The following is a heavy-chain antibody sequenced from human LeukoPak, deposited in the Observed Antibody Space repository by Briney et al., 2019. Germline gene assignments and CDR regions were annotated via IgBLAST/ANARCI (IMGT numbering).Heavy chain of an antibody. J-gene: IGHJ4*02. D-gene: IGHD3-22*01. Sequence: PGGSLRLSCSASGFTFKKYAMHWVRQAPGKGLEYVSAINNNGGRTYYADSVKGRFTISRDHSKNTLFLQMSSLRVEDTAVYYCVKDLYYDNSGYYSGAFDYWGQGALVTVSS. V-gene: IGHV3-64D*06. CDR1: GFTFKKYA. CDR2: INNNGGRT. CDR3: VKDLYYDNSGYYSGAFDY.